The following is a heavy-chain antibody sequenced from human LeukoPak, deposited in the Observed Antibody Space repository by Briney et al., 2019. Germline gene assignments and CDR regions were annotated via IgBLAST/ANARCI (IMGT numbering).Heavy chain of an antibody. Sequence: PETLSLTCAVYVGSFSGYYWSWIRQAPGKGLEWIGEINRSGSTNYNPALKSRLNISVDTSKNDFPLKLSSVTAADTSWSYCARGGSYYDILSGYYPPQTSLGTWGEGTLVTVSS. CDR2: INRSGST. J-gene: IGHJ5*02. CDR3: ARGGSYYDILSGYYPPQTSLGT. V-gene: IGHV4-34*01. CDR1: VGSFSGYY. D-gene: IGHD3-9*01.